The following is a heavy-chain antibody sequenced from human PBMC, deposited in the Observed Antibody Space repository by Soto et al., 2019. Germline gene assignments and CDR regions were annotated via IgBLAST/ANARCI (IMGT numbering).Heavy chain of an antibody. V-gene: IGHV3-33*01. Sequence: QVQLVESGGGVVQPGKSLRLSCAASGFTFSSYGIHWVRQAPGKGLEWVAVIWYDGSNKYYADSVKGRFTISRDNSKNTLYLKMNSLRAEDRAVYYGARDPAISCYMWGMDVWGQGPTVTVSS. D-gene: IGHD2-2*02. CDR3: ARDPAISCYMWGMDV. CDR2: IWYDGSNK. CDR1: GFTFSSYG. J-gene: IGHJ6*02.